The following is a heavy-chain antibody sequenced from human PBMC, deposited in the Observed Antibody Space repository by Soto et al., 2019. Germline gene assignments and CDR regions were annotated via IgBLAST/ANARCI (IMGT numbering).Heavy chain of an antibody. V-gene: IGHV3-30*03. CDR1: GFTFSSYG. Sequence: QVQLVESGGGVVQPGRSLRLSCPASGFTFSSYGMHWVRQAPGKGLEWVAVISYDGSNKYYADSVKGRFTISRDNSKNTLYLQMNSLRAEDTAVYYCARQVFDIWGQGTMVTVSS. CDR2: ISYDGSNK. J-gene: IGHJ3*02. CDR3: ARQVFDI.